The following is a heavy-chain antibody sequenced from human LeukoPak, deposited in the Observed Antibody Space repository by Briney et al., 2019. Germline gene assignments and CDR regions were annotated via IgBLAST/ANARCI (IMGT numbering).Heavy chain of an antibody. CDR2: INPNSGGT. D-gene: IGHD3-22*01. CDR1: GYTFTGYY. V-gene: IGHV1-2*04. Sequence: GASVKVSCKASGYTFTGYYMHWVRQAPGQGLEWMGWINPNSGGTNYAQKFQGWVTMTRDTSISTAYMELSRLRSDDTAVYYCARARDYYDSSGYLYYFDYWGQGTLVTVSS. CDR3: ARARDYYDSSGYLYYFDY. J-gene: IGHJ4*02.